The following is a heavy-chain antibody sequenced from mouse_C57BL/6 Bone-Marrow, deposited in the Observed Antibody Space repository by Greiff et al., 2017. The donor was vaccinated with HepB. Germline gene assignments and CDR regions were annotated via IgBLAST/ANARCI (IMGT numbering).Heavy chain of an antibody. CDR2: ISSGGSYT. D-gene: IGHD1-1*01. CDR1: GFTFSSYG. J-gene: IGHJ2*01. V-gene: IGHV5-6*02. Sequence: EVKLVEPGGDLVKPGGSLKLSCAASGFTFSSYGMSWVRQTPDKRLEWVATISSGGSYTYYPDSVKGRFTISRDNAKNTLYLQMSSLKSEDTAMYYCARRGVVAPYFDYWGQGTTLTVSS. CDR3: ARRGVVAPYFDY.